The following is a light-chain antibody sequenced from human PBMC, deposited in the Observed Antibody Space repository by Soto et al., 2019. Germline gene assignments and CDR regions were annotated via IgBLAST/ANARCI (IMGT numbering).Light chain of an antibody. CDR1: QDISNH. V-gene: IGKV1-16*02. CDR3: QQYHNYPVT. Sequence: DIQMTQSPSSLSASVGDRVTITCRASQDISNHLAWFQQKPGKPPKSLIYDASSLQSGVPSKFSGSGSGTDFTITISSLQPEDFATYYCQQYHNYPVTFGGGTKVEIK. J-gene: IGKJ4*01. CDR2: DAS.